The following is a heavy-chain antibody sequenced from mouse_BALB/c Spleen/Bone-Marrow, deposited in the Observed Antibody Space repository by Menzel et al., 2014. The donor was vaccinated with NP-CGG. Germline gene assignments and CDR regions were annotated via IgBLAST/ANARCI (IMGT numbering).Heavy chain of an antibody. D-gene: IGHD2-1*01. CDR3: ARGGNYQAWFAY. Sequence: VQLQQSGPELVKPGASVKISCKASGYSFTGYFMNWVMQSHGKSPEWIGRINPYNGDTFYNQKFKGKATLTVDKSSSTAHMELRSLASEDSAVYYCARGGNYQAWFAYWGQGTLVTVSA. CDR2: INPYNGDT. J-gene: IGHJ3*01. CDR1: GYSFTGYF. V-gene: IGHV1-20*02.